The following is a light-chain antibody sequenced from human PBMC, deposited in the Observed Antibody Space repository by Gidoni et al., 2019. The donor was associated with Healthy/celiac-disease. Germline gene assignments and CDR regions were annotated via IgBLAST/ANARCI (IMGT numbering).Light chain of an antibody. J-gene: IGLJ1*01. CDR2: EGS. V-gene: IGLV2-23*01. Sequence: QSALTQPASVSGSPGQSITISCTGTSSDVGSYNLVSWYQQPPGKAPKLKIYEGSKRPSGVSNRFSGSKSGNTASLTISGLQAEDEADYYCCSYAGSSTYVFGTGTKVTVL. CDR1: SSDVGSYNL. CDR3: CSYAGSSTYV.